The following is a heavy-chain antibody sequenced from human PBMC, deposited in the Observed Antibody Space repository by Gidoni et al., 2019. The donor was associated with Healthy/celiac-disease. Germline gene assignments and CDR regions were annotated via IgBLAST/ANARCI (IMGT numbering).Heavy chain of an antibody. Sequence: EVQLVESGGGLVKPGGSLRLSCAASGFTFSSYSMNWVRQAPGKGLEWVSSISSSSSYIYYADSVKGRFTISRDNAKNSLYLQMNSLRAEDTAVYYCAKALWSGPYYYMDVWGKGTTVTVSS. CDR1: GFTFSSYS. V-gene: IGHV3-21*01. CDR2: ISSSSSYI. D-gene: IGHD3-3*01. CDR3: AKALWSGPYYYMDV. J-gene: IGHJ6*03.